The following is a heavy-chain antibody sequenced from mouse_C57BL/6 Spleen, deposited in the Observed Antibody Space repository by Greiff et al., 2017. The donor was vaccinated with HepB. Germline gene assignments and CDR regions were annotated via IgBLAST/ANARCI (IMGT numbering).Heavy chain of an antibody. CDR3: ARRGVVAPNWYFDV. V-gene: IGHV1-81*01. CDR1: GYTFTSYG. J-gene: IGHJ1*03. CDR2: IYPRSGNT. D-gene: IGHD1-1*01. Sequence: VQLVESGAELARPGASVKLSCKASGYTFTSYGISWVKQRTGQGLEWIGEIYPRSGNTYYNEKFKGKATLTADKSSSTAYMELRSLTSEDSAVYFCARRGVVAPNWYFDVWGTGTTVTVSS.